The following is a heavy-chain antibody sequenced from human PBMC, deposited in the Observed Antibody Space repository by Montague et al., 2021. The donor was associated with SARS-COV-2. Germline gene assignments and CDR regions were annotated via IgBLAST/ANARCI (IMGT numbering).Heavy chain of an antibody. D-gene: IGHD1-1*01. Sequence: SETLSLTRTVSGGTVRDYYWNWIRQTPGKGLEWIGYIFYNGYTKYNPSLESRVTLSVDTPGNQFFLCLRSVTASDTAIYFCARHSVSEDGTFFRSYFDPWGQGAQVIVSS. CDR2: IFYNGYT. J-gene: IGHJ5*02. V-gene: IGHV4-59*08. CDR1: GGTVRDYY. CDR3: ARHSVSEDGTFFRSYFDP.